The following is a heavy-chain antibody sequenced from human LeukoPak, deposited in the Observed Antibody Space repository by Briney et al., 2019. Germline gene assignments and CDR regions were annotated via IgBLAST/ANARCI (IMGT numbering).Heavy chain of an antibody. CDR3: ARDGTWWELGNYFDY. J-gene: IGHJ4*02. CDR1: GFTFSSYG. Sequence: GRSPRLSCAASGFTFSSYGVHWVRQAPGKGLEWVAVISYDGSNKYYADSVKGRFAISRDNSKNTLYLQMNSLRAEDTAVYYCARDGTWWELGNYFDYWGQGTLVTVSS. V-gene: IGHV3-30*19. D-gene: IGHD1-26*01. CDR2: ISYDGSNK.